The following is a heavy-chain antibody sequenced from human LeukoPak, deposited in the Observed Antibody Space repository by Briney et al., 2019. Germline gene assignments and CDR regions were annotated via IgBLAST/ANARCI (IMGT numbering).Heavy chain of an antibody. D-gene: IGHD6-19*01. CDR3: AREYSSGWRYPSYYYGMDV. CDR2: IYYSGST. V-gene: IGHV4-31*03. J-gene: IGHJ6*02. Sequence: PSQTLSLTCTVSGGSISSGGYYWSWIRQHPGKGLEWIGYIYYSGSTYYNPSLKSRVTISVDTSKNQFSLKLSSVTAADTAVYYCAREYSSGWRYPSYYYGMDVWGQGTTVTVSS. CDR1: GGSISSGGYY.